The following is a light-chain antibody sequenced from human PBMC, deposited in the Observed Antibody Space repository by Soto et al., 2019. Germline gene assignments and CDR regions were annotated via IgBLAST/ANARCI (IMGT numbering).Light chain of an antibody. CDR1: SNDVGAYNY. CDR3: SSFAVSNSFV. J-gene: IGLJ1*01. Sequence: QSVLTQPPSASGSPGQSVTISCTGTSNDVGAYNYVSWYQQHPGKAPKVMIYEVNKRPSGVPDRFSGSKSGNTASLTVSGLQVGDGADYYCSSFAVSNSFVFGTGTKFTVL. CDR2: EVN. V-gene: IGLV2-8*01.